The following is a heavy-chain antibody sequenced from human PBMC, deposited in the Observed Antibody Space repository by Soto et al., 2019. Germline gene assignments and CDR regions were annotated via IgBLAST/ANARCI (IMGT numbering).Heavy chain of an antibody. J-gene: IGHJ3*02. CDR1: GFTFSSYS. CDR3: ARDFYGAFDI. V-gene: IGHV3-48*04. D-gene: IGHD3-16*01. CDR2: ISRSSSTI. Sequence: GGSLRLSCAASGFTFSSYSMNWVRQAPGKGLEWVSYISRSSSTIYYADSVKGRFTISRDNAKNSLYLQMNSLRAEDTAGYYCARDFYGAFDIWGQGTMVTVSS.